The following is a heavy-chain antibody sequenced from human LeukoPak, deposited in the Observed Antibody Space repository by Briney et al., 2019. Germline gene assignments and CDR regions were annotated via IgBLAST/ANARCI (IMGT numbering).Heavy chain of an antibody. D-gene: IGHD3-3*01. CDR1: GFTFSSYG. CDR2: ISYDGSNK. CDR3: AKPVLEWLRGLFDY. J-gene: IGHJ4*02. V-gene: IGHV3-30*18. Sequence: PGGSLRLSCAASGFTFSSYGMHWVRQAPGKGLEWVAVISYDGSNKYYADSVKGRFTISRDNSKNTLYLQMNSLRAEDTAVYYCAKPVLEWLRGLFDYWGQGTLVTVSS.